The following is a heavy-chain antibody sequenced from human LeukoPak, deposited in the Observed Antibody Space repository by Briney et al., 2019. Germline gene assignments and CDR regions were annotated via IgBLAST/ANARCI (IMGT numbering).Heavy chain of an antibody. CDR2: IKEDGSET. Sequence: GRSLRPSCAGSGFTFSNYWMNWVRQAPGKGLEWVGNIKEDGSETYYVDSVKGRFTISRDNAKNSLYLQMNSLRVEDTAVYYCASLRYLEKWGQGTLVTVSS. V-gene: IGHV3-7*01. CDR1: GFTFSNYW. J-gene: IGHJ4*02. D-gene: IGHD3-3*01. CDR3: ASLRYLEK.